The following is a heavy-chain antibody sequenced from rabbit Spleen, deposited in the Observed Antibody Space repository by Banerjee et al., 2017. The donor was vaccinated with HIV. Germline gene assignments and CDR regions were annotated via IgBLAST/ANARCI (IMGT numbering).Heavy chain of an antibody. D-gene: IGHD5-1*01. CDR3: ARRYGSDYFNL. Sequence: LVEYGGDLVQPGASLTLTCTASGFSFSYSDYMCWVRQPPGKGPEWIACIGAGVSYTTYYATWAKGRFTISKTSSTKVTLQLTSLTVADTATYFCARRYGSDYFNLWGPGTLVTVS. J-gene: IGHJ4*01. CDR2: IGAGVSYTT. V-gene: IGHV1S40*01. CDR1: GFSFSYSDY.